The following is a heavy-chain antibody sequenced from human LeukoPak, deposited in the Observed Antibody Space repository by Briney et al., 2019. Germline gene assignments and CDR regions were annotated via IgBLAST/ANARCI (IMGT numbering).Heavy chain of an antibody. CDR1: GGSFSGYY. Sequence: PSETLSLTCAVYGGSFSGYYWSWIRQPPGKGLEWVAVISYDGSNKYYADSVKGRFTISRDNPKNTLYLQMNSLRAEDTAVYSCARVRFGYIYGPIDYWGQGTLVTVSS. CDR3: ARVRFGYIYGPIDY. J-gene: IGHJ4*02. D-gene: IGHD5-18*01. CDR2: ISYDGSNK. V-gene: IGHV3-30-3*01.